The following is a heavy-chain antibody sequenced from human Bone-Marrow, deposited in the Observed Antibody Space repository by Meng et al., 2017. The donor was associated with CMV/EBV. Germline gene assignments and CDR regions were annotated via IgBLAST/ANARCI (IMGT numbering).Heavy chain of an antibody. V-gene: IGHV3-30-3*01. CDR3: ARDSKRGVPAAIYFQH. CDR2: ISYDGSNK. D-gene: IGHD2-2*01. CDR1: GFTFSGSA. J-gene: IGHJ1*01. Sequence: GESLKISCAASGFTFSGSAMHWVRQAPGKGLEWVAVISYDGSNKYYADSVKGRFTISRDNSKNTLYLQMNSLRAEDTAVYYCARDSKRGVPAAIYFQHWGQGTLVTVSS.